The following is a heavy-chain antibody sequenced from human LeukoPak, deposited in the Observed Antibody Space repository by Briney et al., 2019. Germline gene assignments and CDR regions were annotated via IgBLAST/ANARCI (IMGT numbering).Heavy chain of an antibody. J-gene: IGHJ4*02. Sequence: PGGSLRLSCAASGFTFSSYGMHWVRQAPGKGLEWVAVISYDGSNKYYADSVKGRFTISRDNSKNTLYPQMNSLRAEDTAVYYCAKNSGSYSYYFDYWGQGTLVTVSS. V-gene: IGHV3-30*18. D-gene: IGHD1-26*01. CDR2: ISYDGSNK. CDR3: AKNSGSYSYYFDY. CDR1: GFTFSSYG.